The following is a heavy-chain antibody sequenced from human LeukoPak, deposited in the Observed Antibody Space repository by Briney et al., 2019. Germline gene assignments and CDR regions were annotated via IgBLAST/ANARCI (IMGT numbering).Heavy chain of an antibody. D-gene: IGHD4-11*01. V-gene: IGHV4-39*07. CDR2: IYYSGST. Sequence: PSETLSLTCTVSGGSISSSSYYWGWIRQPPGKGLEWIGSIYYSGSTYYNPSLKSRVTISVDTSKNQFSLKLSSVTAADTAVYYCARLLGGYSNTYGGYYYYMDVWGRGTTVTVSS. CDR1: GGSISSSSYY. J-gene: IGHJ6*03. CDR3: ARLLGGYSNTYGGYYYYMDV.